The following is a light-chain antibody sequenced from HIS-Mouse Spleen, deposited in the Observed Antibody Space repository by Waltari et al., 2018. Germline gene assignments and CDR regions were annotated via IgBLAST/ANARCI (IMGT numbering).Light chain of an antibody. V-gene: IGKV1-8*01. CDR2: ATS. J-gene: IGKJ5*01. CDR1: QGIRSY. Sequence: AIRMTQSPSSFSASTGDRVTITCRASQGIRSYLAWYQQKPGKAPKLLHYATSTLQSGVPSRFSGSGSGTDFTLTISCLQSEDFATYYCQQYYSYLPITFGQGTRLEIK. CDR3: QQYYSYLPIT.